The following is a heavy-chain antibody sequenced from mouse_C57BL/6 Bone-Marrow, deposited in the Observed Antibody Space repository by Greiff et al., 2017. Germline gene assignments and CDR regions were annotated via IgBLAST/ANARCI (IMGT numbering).Heavy chain of an antibody. Sequence: QVQLQQSGPELVKPGASVKISCKASGYAFSSSWMHWVKQRPGKGLEWIGRIYPGDGDTNYNGKFKGKATLTADKSSSTAYMQLSSLTSEDSAVYFCARWPYYYGSSYEVDYWGQGTTLTVSS. CDR3: ARWPYYYGSSYEVDY. D-gene: IGHD1-1*01. CDR2: IYPGDGDT. J-gene: IGHJ2*01. CDR1: GYAFSSSW. V-gene: IGHV1-82*01.